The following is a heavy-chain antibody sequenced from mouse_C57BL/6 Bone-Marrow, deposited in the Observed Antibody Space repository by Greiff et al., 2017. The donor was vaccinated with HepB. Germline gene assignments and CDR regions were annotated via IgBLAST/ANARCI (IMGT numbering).Heavy chain of an antibody. V-gene: IGHV5-6*02. Sequence: EVKLVESGGDLVKPGGSLKLSCAASGFTFSSYGMSWVRQTPDKRLEWVATISSGGSYTYYPDSVKGRFTISRDNAKNTLYLQMSSLKSEDTAMYYCARREFFDYWGQGTTLTVSS. CDR2: ISSGGSYT. CDR3: ARREFFDY. J-gene: IGHJ2*01. CDR1: GFTFSSYG.